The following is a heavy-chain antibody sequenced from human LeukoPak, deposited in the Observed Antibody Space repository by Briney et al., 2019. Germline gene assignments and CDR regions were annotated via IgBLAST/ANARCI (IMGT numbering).Heavy chain of an antibody. CDR2: IYATGST. Sequence: SSETLSLTCDVSGDFFRSYWWGWVRQPAGKGLEWIGRIYATGSTQFNPSLKSRLTMSMDTSTNQFSQKLTSVTAADTAVYFCARQGYTASYYFLDFWSQGTLVTVSS. V-gene: IGHV4-4*07. CDR1: GDFFRSYW. CDR3: ARQGYTASYYFLDF. J-gene: IGHJ4*02. D-gene: IGHD1-26*01.